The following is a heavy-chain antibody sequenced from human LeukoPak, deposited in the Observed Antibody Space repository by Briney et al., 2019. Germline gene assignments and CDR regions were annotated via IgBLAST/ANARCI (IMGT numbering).Heavy chain of an antibody. D-gene: IGHD1-26*01. Sequence: NPSETLSLTCTVSGVSFSTYYWTWIRQPAGKGLEWIGRIYSSGNINYNPSLESRVTMSIDTSKHQFSLKLTSVTAADTAVYYCARERGILRGDAFDLWGQGTMVTVSS. J-gene: IGHJ3*01. V-gene: IGHV4-4*07. CDR2: IYSSGNI. CDR3: ARERGILRGDAFDL. CDR1: GVSFSTYY.